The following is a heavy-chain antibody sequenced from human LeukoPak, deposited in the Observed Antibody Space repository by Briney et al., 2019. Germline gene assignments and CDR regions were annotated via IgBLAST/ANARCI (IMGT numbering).Heavy chain of an antibody. J-gene: IGHJ1*01. CDR2: INHSGST. D-gene: IGHD3-22*01. V-gene: IGHV4-34*01. Sequence: SETLSLTCAVYGGSFSGYYWSWIRQPPGKGLEWIGEINHSGSTNYNPSLKSRVTISVDKSKNQFSLKLSSVTAADTAVYYCASSSGYSIEYFQHWGQGALVTVSS. CDR1: GGSFSGYY. CDR3: ASSSGYSIEYFQH.